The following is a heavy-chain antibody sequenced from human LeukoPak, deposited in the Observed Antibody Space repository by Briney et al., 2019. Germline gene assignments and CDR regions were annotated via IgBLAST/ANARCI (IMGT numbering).Heavy chain of an antibody. J-gene: IGHJ4*02. CDR2: ISSSSSYI. CDR1: GFTFSSYS. Sequence: GGSLRLSCAASGFTFSSYSMNWVRQAPGKGLEWVSSISSSSSYIYYADSVKGRFTVSRDNAKNSLYLQMNSLRAEDTAVYYCARQTGSGLFILPGGQGTLVTVSS. D-gene: IGHD3/OR15-3a*01. CDR3: ARQTGSGLFILP. V-gene: IGHV3-21*01.